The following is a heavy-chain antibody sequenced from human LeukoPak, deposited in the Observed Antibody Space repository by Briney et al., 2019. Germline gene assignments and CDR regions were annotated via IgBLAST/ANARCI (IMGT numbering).Heavy chain of an antibody. V-gene: IGHV1-69*13. CDR1: GGTFSSYA. Sequence: SVKVSCKASGGTFSSYAISWVRQAPGQGLEWMGGIIPIFGTANYAQKFQGRVTITADESTSTAYMELSSLRSEDTAVCYCARDIVVVPAAMGYYYYGMDVWGQGTTVTVSS. J-gene: IGHJ6*02. D-gene: IGHD2-2*01. CDR2: IIPIFGTA. CDR3: ARDIVVVPAAMGYYYYGMDV.